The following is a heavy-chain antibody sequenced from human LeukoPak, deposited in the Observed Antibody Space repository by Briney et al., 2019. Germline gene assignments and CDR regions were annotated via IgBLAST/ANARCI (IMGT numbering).Heavy chain of an antibody. D-gene: IGHD3-16*02. CDR3: ARISRGSYRQWDY. CDR1: GGSFSGYY. Sequence: PSETLSLTCAVYGGSFSGYYWSWIRQPLGKGLEWIGEINHSGSTNYNPSLKSRVTISVDTSKNQFSLKLSSVTAADTAVYYCARISRGSYRQWDYWGQGTLVTVSS. J-gene: IGHJ4*02. CDR2: INHSGST. V-gene: IGHV4-34*01.